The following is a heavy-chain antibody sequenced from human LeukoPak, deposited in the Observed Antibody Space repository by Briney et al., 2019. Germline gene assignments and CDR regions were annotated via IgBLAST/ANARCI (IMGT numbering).Heavy chain of an antibody. V-gene: IGHV4-31*11. Sequence: PSETLSLTCAVYGGSFSGYYWSWIRQHPGKGLEWIGYIYYSGSTYYNPSLKSRVTISVDTSKNQFSLKLSSVTAADTAVYYCARGLQYGMDVWGQGTTVTVSS. CDR1: GGSFSGYY. D-gene: IGHD4-11*01. CDR3: ARGLQYGMDV. CDR2: IYYSGST. J-gene: IGHJ6*02.